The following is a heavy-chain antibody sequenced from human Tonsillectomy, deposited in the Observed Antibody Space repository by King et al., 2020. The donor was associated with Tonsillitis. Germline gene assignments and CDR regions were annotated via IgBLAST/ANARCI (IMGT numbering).Heavy chain of an antibody. CDR2: IYASGSS. Sequence: QLQESGPGLVKPSQTLSLTCSVSGGSISSGDSYWSWIRQPAGKGLEWIGRIYASGSSNYKSSLKSRVVMSVDMSKNQFSLRLSSVTAADTAVYFCAKSRYSSSWSRALEIWGQGTMVTVSS. CDR3: AKSRYSSSWSRALEI. CDR1: GGSISSGDSY. J-gene: IGHJ3*02. V-gene: IGHV4-61*02. D-gene: IGHD6-13*01.